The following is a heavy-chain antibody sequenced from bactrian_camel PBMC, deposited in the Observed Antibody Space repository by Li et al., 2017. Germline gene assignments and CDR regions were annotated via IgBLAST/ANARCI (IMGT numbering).Heavy chain of an antibody. CDR1: GFRISMYD. V-gene: IGHV3S40*01. J-gene: IGHJ6*01. D-gene: IGHD6*01. Sequence: VLLVESGGGLVQPGGSLRLSCVASGFRISMYDMTWVRQAPGKGLEWVSGSSKNGVGIYYADSVKGRFTISRDNAKNTVYLQLNSLKTEDMAMYYCIRLGGSWSDFTYWGQGTQVTVS. CDR3: IRLGGSWSDFTY. CDR2: SSKNGVGI.